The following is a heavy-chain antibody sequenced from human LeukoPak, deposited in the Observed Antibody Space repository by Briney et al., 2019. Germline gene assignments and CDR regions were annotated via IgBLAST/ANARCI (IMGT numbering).Heavy chain of an antibody. Sequence: QPGRSLRLSCAASGFTFSSYGMHWVRQAPGKGLEWVAVISYDGSNKYYADSVKGRFTISRDNSKYTLYLQMNSLRAEDTAVYYCAKGWDLWGQGTLVTVSS. CDR3: AKGWDL. J-gene: IGHJ5*02. V-gene: IGHV3-30*18. CDR1: GFTFSSYG. CDR2: ISYDGSNK.